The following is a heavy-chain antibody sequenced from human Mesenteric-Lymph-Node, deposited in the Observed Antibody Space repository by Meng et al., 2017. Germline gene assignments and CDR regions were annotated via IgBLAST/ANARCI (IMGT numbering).Heavy chain of an antibody. CDR1: GDSISSDYF. CDR3: ARGQKGYFDL. J-gene: IGHJ2*01. CDR2: IYHGGST. V-gene: IGHV4-30-4*01. Sequence: QFPLQGSGPGLVKPSQTLSLTCTVSGDSISSDYFWSWIRQPPGKGLEWIGYIYHGGSTYYNPSLKSRITISVDTSKNQFSLKLSSVTAADTAVYYCARGQKGYFDLWGRGTLVTVSS.